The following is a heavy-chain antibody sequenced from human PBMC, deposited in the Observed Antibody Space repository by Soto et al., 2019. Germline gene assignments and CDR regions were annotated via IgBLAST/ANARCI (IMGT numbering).Heavy chain of an antibody. Sequence: EVQLVASGGDLVQPGGSLRLSCAASGFTSSDHYVDWVRQAPGKGLEWVGRTRNKANSYTTEYAASVTARFPISRDDSRHSLYLQMNNLETEDTAIYYCARSDSRGYFHSWGQGTLVTVSS. J-gene: IGHJ4*02. CDR2: TRNKANSYTT. D-gene: IGHD3-22*01. V-gene: IGHV3-72*01. CDR1: GFTSSDHY. CDR3: ARSDSRGYFHS.